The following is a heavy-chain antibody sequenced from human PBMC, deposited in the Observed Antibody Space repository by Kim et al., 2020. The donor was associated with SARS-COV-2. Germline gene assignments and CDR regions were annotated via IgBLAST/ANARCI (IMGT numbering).Heavy chain of an antibody. CDR1: GYTFTSYG. CDR2: ISAYNGNT. CDR3: ALQVERQIDY. D-gene: IGHD1-1*01. J-gene: IGHJ4*02. V-gene: IGHV1-18*01. Sequence: ASVKVSCKASGYTFTSYGISWVRQAPGQGLEWMGWISAYNGNTNYAQKLQGRVTMTTDTSTRTAYMELRSLRADDTAVYYCALQVERQIDYWGQGTLVTVSS.